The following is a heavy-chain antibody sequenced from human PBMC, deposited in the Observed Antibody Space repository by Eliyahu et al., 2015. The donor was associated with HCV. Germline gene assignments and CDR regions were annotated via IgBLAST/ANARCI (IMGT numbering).Heavy chain of an antibody. CDR3: ARSRDPLNWFDP. Sequence: QLQLQESGPGLVKPSETLSLACTVSGGXISSSSYYWGWIRQPPGKGLEWIGTIYYSGGTYYTPSLKSRVTISVDTSKNQFSLKVSSVTAADTAVYYCARSRDPLNWFDPWGQGTLVTVSS. CDR1: GGXISSSSYY. D-gene: IGHD5-24*01. CDR2: IYYSGGT. V-gene: IGHV4-39*01. J-gene: IGHJ5*02.